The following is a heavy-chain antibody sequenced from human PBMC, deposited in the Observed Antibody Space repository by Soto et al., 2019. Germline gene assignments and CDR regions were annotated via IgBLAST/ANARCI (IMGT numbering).Heavy chain of an antibody. CDR1: GYTVTSDG. Sequence: ASVKVSCKASGYTVTSDGISWVRQAPGQGLEWMGWISAYNGNTNHARKLQGRVTMTTDTSTSTAYLELRSLRSDDTAVYHCARDQLVVITSSDAFDIWGQGTMVTVSS. D-gene: IGHD3-22*01. V-gene: IGHV1-18*01. CDR3: ARDQLVVITSSDAFDI. J-gene: IGHJ3*02. CDR2: ISAYNGNT.